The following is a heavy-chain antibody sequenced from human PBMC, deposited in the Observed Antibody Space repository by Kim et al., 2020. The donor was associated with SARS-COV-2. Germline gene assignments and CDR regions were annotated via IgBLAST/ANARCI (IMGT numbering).Heavy chain of an antibody. CDR2: ISHDGINK. J-gene: IGHJ2*01. Sequence: GGSLRLSCAASGFTFSSYAIHWVRQAPGKGLEWVAVISHDGINKYYAGSVKGRFTLSRPNSKTTLYLQMNSLRAEDTAVYYCSRQPDTWYFDLLGRGTL. CDR3: SRQPDTWYFDL. CDR1: GFTFSSYA. V-gene: IGHV3-30-3*01. D-gene: IGHD5-18*01.